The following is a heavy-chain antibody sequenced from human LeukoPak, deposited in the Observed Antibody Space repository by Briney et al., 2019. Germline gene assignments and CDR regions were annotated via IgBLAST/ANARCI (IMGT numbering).Heavy chain of an antibody. V-gene: IGHV3-21*01. J-gene: IGHJ3*02. D-gene: IGHD6-13*01. CDR2: ISSSSSYI. CDR3: ARNPSSRTYAFDI. CDR1: GFTFSSYS. Sequence: GGSLRLSCAASGFTFSSYSMNWVRQAPGKGLEWVSSISSSSSYIYYADSVKGRFTISRDNAKNSLYLQMNSLRAEDTAVYYCARNPSSRTYAFDIWGQGQWSPSLQ.